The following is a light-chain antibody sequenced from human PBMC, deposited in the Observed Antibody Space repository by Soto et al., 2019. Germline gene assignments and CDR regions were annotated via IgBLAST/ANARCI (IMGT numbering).Light chain of an antibody. CDR1: QNLLYNNTYNY. V-gene: IGKV2-28*01. J-gene: IGKJ5*01. Sequence: EIVMTQSPLPLPVTPGEPASISCRSSQNLLYNNTYNYLDWYVQKPGQSPQLLIYFGSNRAPGVPDRFSGSGSGTDFTLKINRVEAEDVGTYYCMQALQSLTFGQGTRLEIQ. CDR2: FGS. CDR3: MQALQSLT.